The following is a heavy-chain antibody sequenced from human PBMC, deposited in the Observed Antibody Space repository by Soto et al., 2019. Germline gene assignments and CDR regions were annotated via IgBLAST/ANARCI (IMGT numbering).Heavy chain of an antibody. J-gene: IGHJ4*02. CDR1: SGSITSSNW. V-gene: IGHV4-4*02. Sequence: QVQLQESGPGLVEPSGTLSLTCAISSGSITSSNWWSWVRQPPGKGLEWIGEIHHGGSTNYNPSLKSRLTISVDRSQNQFSLRLNSVTAADSAVYFCASHFRMPGTRGFDYWGQGSLVTVSS. CDR2: IHHGGST. CDR3: ASHFRMPGTRGFDY. D-gene: IGHD6-13*01.